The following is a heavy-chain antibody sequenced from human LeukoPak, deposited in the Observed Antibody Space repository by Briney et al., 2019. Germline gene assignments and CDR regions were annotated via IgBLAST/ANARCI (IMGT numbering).Heavy chain of an antibody. V-gene: IGHV3-21*01. CDR3: ARVFGYYDSSGYDGGGAFDS. CDR1: GFTFSSYS. D-gene: IGHD3-22*01. CDR2: ISSSSSYI. J-gene: IGHJ3*02. Sequence: GGSLRLSCAASGFTFSSYSMNWVRQAPGKGLEWVSSISSSSSYIYYADSVKGRFTISRDNAKNSLYLQMNSLRAEDTAVYYCARVFGYYDSSGYDGGGAFDSWGEGTMVTVSS.